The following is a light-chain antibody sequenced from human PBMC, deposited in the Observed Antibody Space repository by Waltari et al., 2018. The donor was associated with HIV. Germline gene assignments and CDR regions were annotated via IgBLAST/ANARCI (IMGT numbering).Light chain of an antibody. Sequence: DIVMTQSPDSLAVSLGERATVNCKSSTSLFFRSNNRNYLAWYQQKPGQPPKLLIYWASSRESGGPDRFSGSGSGTDFTLTISSLQAEDVAVYYCQQYYTTPLTFGGGTKVEIK. CDR3: QQYYTTPLT. CDR2: WAS. V-gene: IGKV4-1*01. J-gene: IGKJ4*01. CDR1: TSLFFRSNNRNY.